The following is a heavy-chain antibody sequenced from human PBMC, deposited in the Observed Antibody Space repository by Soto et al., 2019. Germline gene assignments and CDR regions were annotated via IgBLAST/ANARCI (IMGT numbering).Heavy chain of an antibody. CDR1: GGTFSSYT. CDR3: ARESSGSYSPSAFDY. Sequence: QVQLVQSGAEVKKPGSSVKVSCKASGGTFSSYTSSWVRQAPGQGLEWMGRIIPILGIANYAQKFQGRVTITADKSTSTAYMELSSLRSEDTAVYYCARESSGSYSPSAFDYWGQGTLVTVSS. CDR2: IIPILGIA. D-gene: IGHD3-10*01. V-gene: IGHV1-69*08. J-gene: IGHJ4*02.